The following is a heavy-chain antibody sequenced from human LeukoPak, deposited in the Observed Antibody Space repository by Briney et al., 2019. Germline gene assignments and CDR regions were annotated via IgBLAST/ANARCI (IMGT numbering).Heavy chain of an antibody. CDR2: IYSGGST. CDR1: GFTVSSNY. D-gene: IGHD5-24*01. J-gene: IGHJ4*02. CDR3: ARVEMATTVFDY. V-gene: IGHV3-53*01. Sequence: TGGSLRLSCAASGFTVSSNYMSWVRQAPGKGLEWVSVIYSGGSTYYADSVKGRFTISRDNSKNTLYLQMNSLRAEDTAVYYCARVEMATTVFDYWGQGTLVTVSS.